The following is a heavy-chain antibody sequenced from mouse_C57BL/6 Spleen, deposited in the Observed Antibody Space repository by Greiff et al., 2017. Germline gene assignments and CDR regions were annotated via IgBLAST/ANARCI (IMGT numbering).Heavy chain of an antibody. V-gene: IGHV1-66*01. CDR2: IYPGSGNT. J-gene: IGHJ2*01. CDR3: ARGHYNNPCYFDY. Sequence: QVQLQQSGPELVKPGASVKISCKASGYSFPSYYIHWVKQRPGQGLEWIGWIYPGSGNTKYNEKFKGKATLTAATPSSTAYMQLSSLTSEDSAVYYCARGHYNNPCYFDYWGQGTTLTVSS. D-gene: IGHD2-5*01. CDR1: GYSFPSYY.